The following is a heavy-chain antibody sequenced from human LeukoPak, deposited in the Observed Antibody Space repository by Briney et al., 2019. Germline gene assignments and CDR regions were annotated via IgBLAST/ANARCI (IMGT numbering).Heavy chain of an antibody. Sequence: AASVKVSCGASGYTFTGYYMHWVRQAPGQGLEWMGWINPNSGGTNYAQKFQGRVTMTRDTSISTAYMELSRLRSDDTAVYYCARAGIEYYYDSSGPLDLDYWGQGTLVTVSS. J-gene: IGHJ4*02. D-gene: IGHD3-22*01. CDR1: GYTFTGYY. V-gene: IGHV1-2*02. CDR3: ARAGIEYYYDSSGPLDLDY. CDR2: INPNSGGT.